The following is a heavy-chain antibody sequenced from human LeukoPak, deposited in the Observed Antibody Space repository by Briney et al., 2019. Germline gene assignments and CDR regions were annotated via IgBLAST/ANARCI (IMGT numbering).Heavy chain of an antibody. CDR2: IYYSGST. Sequence: GSLRLSCAASGFTFSSCAMSWVRQAPRKGLEWIGSIYYSGSTYYNPSLKSRVTISVKTSKNQFSLKLSSVTAGDTAVYYCARADDWGQGTLVTVSS. CDR3: ARADD. J-gene: IGHJ4*02. CDR1: GFTFSSCAM. V-gene: IGHV4-39*07.